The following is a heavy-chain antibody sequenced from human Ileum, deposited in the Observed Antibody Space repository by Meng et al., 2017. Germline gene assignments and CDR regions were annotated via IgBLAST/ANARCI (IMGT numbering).Heavy chain of an antibody. Sequence: SETLSLTCTVSGGAISDYYWSWIRQPPGKGLEWIGYFHYSGSTNYNPSLKSRVTISVDTSKNQFSLKLSSVTAADTAVYYCARATATNYRFDYWGQGTLVTVSS. V-gene: IGHV4-59*01. CDR1: GGAISDYY. CDR3: ARATATNYRFDY. D-gene: IGHD4-11*01. J-gene: IGHJ4*02. CDR2: FHYSGST.